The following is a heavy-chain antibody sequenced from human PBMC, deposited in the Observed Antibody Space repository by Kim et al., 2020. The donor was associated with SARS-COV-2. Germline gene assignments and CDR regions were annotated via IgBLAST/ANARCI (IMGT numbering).Heavy chain of an antibody. V-gene: IGHV3-15*05. J-gene: IGHJ4*02. D-gene: IGHD6-19*01. CDR2: GTT. Sequence: GTTEYAASVKGRFTISRDDSESTLYLQMYSLKNEDTAMYYCTSCRYWLVDQWGQGTLVTVSS. CDR3: TSCRYWLVDQ.